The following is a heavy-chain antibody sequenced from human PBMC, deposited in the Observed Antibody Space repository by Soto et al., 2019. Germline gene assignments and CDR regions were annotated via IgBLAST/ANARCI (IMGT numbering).Heavy chain of an antibody. V-gene: IGHV1-69*01. CDR2: IIPVFGLV. Sequence: QVHLLLQSGAEVKKTGSSVKVSCKASGGTPSNSAISWVRQAPGHGLEWMGGIIPVFGLVKYAQNFQGRVTITADEHTNTAYMELSSLRPEDTAVYYCAGDRIVVVGSRAYYGLDVWGQGTTVTVSS. CDR1: GGTPSNSA. D-gene: IGHD3-22*01. J-gene: IGHJ6*02. CDR3: AGDRIVVVGSRAYYGLDV.